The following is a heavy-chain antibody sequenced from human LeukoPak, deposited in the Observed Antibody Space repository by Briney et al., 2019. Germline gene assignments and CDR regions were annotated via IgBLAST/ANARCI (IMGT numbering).Heavy chain of an antibody. J-gene: IGHJ4*02. D-gene: IGHD3-10*01. CDR1: EYTFTGYY. CDR3: ARVITMVRGVRAPSYYFDY. V-gene: IGHV1-2*02. CDR2: INPNSGDT. Sequence: ASVKVSCKASEYTFTGYYMHWVRQAPGQGLEWMGWINPNSGDTNYAQKFQDRVTMTRDTFISTAYMELSRLRSDDTAVYYCARVITMVRGVRAPSYYFDYWGQGTLVTVSS.